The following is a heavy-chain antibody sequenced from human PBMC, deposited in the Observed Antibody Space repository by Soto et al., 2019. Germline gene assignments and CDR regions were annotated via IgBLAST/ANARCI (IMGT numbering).Heavy chain of an antibody. CDR2: IYYSGST. D-gene: IGHD3-10*01. J-gene: IGHJ5*02. CDR3: ARHRGPMVRGVITNWFDP. V-gene: IGHV4-39*01. Sequence: PSETLSLTCTFSCGSIISSSYYWGWIRQPPGKGLEWIGSIYYSGSTYYNPSLKSRVTISVDTSKNQFSLKLSSVTAADTAVYYCARHRGPMVRGVITNWFDPWGQGTLGTVSS. CDR1: CGSIISSSYY.